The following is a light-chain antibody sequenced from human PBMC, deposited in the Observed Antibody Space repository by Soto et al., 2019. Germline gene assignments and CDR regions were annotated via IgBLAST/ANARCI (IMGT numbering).Light chain of an antibody. Sequence: EIVMRQSPATLSVSPGERSNLSCRASQSVSSSYLAWYQQKPGQAPRLLIYGASSRATGIPDRFSGSGSGTDFTLTISRLEPEDFAVYYCQQKVTFGQGTKVDIK. V-gene: IGKV3-20*01. CDR3: QQKVT. CDR2: GAS. CDR1: QSVSSSY. J-gene: IGKJ1*01.